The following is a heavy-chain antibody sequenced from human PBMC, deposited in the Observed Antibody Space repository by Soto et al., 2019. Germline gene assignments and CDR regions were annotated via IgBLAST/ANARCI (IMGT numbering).Heavy chain of an antibody. CDR1: GYILTSYA. CDR2: INAANGNT. V-gene: IGHV1-3*01. J-gene: IGHJ2*01. D-gene: IGHD4-17*01. Sequence: QVLLVQSGAEVKKPGASVKVSCKASGYILTSYAIHWVRQAPGQRLEWIGRINAANGNTKYSQKFQDRVTLTSDTSANTAYLELSSLKSEDTAVYYCARPDSTVVFPGGNFDLWGRGTLITVSS. CDR3: ARPDSTVVFPGGNFDL.